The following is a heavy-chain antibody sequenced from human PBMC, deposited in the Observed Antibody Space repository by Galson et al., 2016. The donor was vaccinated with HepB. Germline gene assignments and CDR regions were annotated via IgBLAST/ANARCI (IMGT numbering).Heavy chain of an antibody. CDR3: ATEAPILAPTLDY. D-gene: IGHD2/OR15-2a*01. Sequence: SLRLSCAASGFTFSSYGMHWVRQVPGKGLEWVAVIWYDGSNKYYADSVKGRFTISRDNSKNTLYLQMNSLRTEDTAVYYCATEAPILAPTLDYWGQGTLVTVSS. V-gene: IGHV3-33*01. J-gene: IGHJ4*02. CDR2: IWYDGSNK. CDR1: GFTFSSYG.